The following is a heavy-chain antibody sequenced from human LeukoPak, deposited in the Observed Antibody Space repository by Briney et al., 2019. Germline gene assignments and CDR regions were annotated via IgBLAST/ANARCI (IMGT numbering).Heavy chain of an antibody. Sequence: SSETLSLTCTVSGGSVSSSSYYWGWIRQPQGKGLEWIGSIYYSGSTYYNPPFTSRVTISADTSKNQFSLKLSSVTPADTSVYYCAGFSGGYLSGAFDIWGQGTMVTVSS. V-gene: IGHV4-39*01. CDR3: AGFSGGYLSGAFDI. D-gene: IGHD1-26*01. CDR2: IYYSGST. J-gene: IGHJ3*02. CDR1: GGSVSSSSYY.